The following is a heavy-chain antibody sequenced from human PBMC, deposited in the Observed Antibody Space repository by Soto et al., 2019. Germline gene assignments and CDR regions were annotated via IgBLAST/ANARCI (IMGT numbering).Heavy chain of an antibody. J-gene: IGHJ4*02. CDR3: ARLRDDILTGYYISAHFDY. D-gene: IGHD3-9*01. CDR2: IYYSGST. Sequence: SETLSLTCTVSGGSISSYYWSWIRQPPGKGLEWIGYIYYSGSTNYNPSLKSRVTISVDTSKNQFSLKLSSVTAADTAVYYCARLRDDILTGYYISAHFDYWGQGTLVTVSS. V-gene: IGHV4-59*01. CDR1: GGSISSYY.